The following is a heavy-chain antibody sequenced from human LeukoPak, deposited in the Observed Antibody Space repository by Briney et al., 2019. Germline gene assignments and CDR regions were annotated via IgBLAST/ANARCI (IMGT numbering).Heavy chain of an antibody. CDR2: IWYDGSNK. J-gene: IGHJ4*02. V-gene: IGHV3-33*01. D-gene: IGHD2-15*01. Sequence: GGSLRLSCAASGFTFSSYGMHWVRQAPGKGLEWVAVIWYDGSNKYYADSVKGRFTISRDNSKNTLYLQMNSLRAEDTAVYYCARARGATMLQRIDYWGQGTLVTVSS. CDR1: GFTFSSYG. CDR3: ARARGATMLQRIDY.